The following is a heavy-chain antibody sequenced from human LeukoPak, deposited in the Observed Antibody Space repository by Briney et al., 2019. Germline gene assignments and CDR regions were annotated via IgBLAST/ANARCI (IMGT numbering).Heavy chain of an antibody. V-gene: IGHV3-53*01. CDR3: AKAGGNMVRGVIITELGY. J-gene: IGHJ4*02. D-gene: IGHD3-10*01. CDR2: IYSGGST. Sequence: GGSLRLSCAASGFTVSSNYMSWVRQAPGKGLEWVSVIYSGGSTYYADSVKGRFTISRDNSKNTLYLQMNSLRAEDTAVYYCAKAGGNMVRGVIITELGYWGQGTLVTVSS. CDR1: GFTVSSNY.